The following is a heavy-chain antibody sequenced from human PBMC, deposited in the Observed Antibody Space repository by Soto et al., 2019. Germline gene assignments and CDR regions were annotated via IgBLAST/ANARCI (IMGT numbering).Heavy chain of an antibody. CDR2: INAGNGNT. V-gene: IGHV1-3*01. J-gene: IGHJ4*02. D-gene: IGHD3-9*01. CDR1: GYTFTSYA. CDR3: AGGFRYFDWFPGPPPPPVDY. Sequence: ASVKVSCKASGYTFTSYAMHWVRQAPGQRLEWMGWINAGNGNTKYSQKFQGRVTITRDTSASTAYMELSSLRSEDTAVYYCAGGFRYFDWFPGPPPPPVDYWGQGTLVTVSS.